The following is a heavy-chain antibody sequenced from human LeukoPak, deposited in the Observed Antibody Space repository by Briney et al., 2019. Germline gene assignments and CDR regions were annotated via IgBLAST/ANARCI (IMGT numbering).Heavy chain of an antibody. J-gene: IGHJ3*02. CDR1: GGSVSSGTYY. D-gene: IGHD2-15*01. Sequence: PSETLSLTCTVSGGSVSSGTYYWTWIRQPPGTGLEWIGYISYSGGTNYNPSLKSRVTISVDTSKNQFSLNLTSVTAADTAVYYCARRGSGGRSFDIWGQGTMVTVSS. V-gene: IGHV4-61*01. CDR2: ISYSGGT. CDR3: ARRGSGGRSFDI.